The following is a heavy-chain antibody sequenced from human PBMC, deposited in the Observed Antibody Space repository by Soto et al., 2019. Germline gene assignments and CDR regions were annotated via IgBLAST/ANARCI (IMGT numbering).Heavy chain of an antibody. V-gene: IGHV1-69*08. D-gene: IGHD3-10*01. CDR1: GGSFSSYT. CDR3: ARETMVRGVSETL. J-gene: IGHJ4*02. Sequence: QVQLVQSGAEVKKPGSSVKVSCKAAGGSFSSYTISWVRQAPGQGLEWMGRIIPILGIASYAQKFQGRVTITADQSTSTAYMELSSLRSEDTAVYYCARETMVRGVSETLWGQGTLVTVSS. CDR2: IIPILGIA.